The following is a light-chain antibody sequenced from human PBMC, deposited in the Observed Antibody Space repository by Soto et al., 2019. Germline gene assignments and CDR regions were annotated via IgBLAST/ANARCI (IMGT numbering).Light chain of an antibody. CDR1: QSVRSN. J-gene: IGKJ1*01. CDR3: QQYNDLPPWT. CDR2: GAS. Sequence: EIVMTQSPPTLSVSPGERATLSCGASQSVRSNLAWYQQKPGQAPRLLIYGASTRPTGIPARFSGSGSGTEFTLTISSLQSEDFAVYYCQQYNDLPPWTFGQGTKVEIK. V-gene: IGKV3-15*01.